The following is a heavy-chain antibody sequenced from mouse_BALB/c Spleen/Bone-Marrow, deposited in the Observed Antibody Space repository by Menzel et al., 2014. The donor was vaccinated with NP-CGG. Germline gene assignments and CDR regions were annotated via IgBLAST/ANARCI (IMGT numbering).Heavy chain of an antibody. J-gene: IGHJ3*01. D-gene: IGHD1-2*01. CDR2: IYPGSDNT. V-gene: IGHV1-77*01. CDR3: ARTTTATSY. Sequence: QVQLKQSGAELARPGASVKLSCKASGYTFTDYYINWMKQRTGQGLEWIGEIYPGSDNTYYNEKFKGKATLTADKSSGTTYMQLSSLTSEDSAVYFCARTTTATSYWGQGTLVTVSA. CDR1: GYTFTDYY.